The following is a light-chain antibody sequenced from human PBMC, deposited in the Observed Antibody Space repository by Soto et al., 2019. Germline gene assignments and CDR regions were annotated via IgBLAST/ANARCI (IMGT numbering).Light chain of an antibody. CDR1: QSVSSY. V-gene: IGKV3-11*01. J-gene: IGKJ3*01. CDR3: QQRRNWPPGLT. Sequence: IVCTQKPANRVGKRGGRATLSCRASQSVSSYLAWYQQKPGQAPRLLIYDASNRATGIPARFSGSGSGTDFTLTISSREPDDFAVYYWQQRRNWPPGLTFGPGTKVDIK. CDR2: DAS.